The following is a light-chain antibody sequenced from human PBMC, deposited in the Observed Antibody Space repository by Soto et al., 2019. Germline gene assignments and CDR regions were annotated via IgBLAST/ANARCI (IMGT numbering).Light chain of an antibody. J-gene: IGKJ4*01. Sequence: EIVLTQSPGTLSLSPGERATLSCRASQSISSNYLAWYQQKPGQAPRLLIYDASRRATGIPDRFSGSGSGTDFTLTISRLEPEDFAVYYCQQYGSSPAVTFGGGTKVDIK. CDR2: DAS. CDR1: QSISSNY. V-gene: IGKV3-20*01. CDR3: QQYGSSPAVT.